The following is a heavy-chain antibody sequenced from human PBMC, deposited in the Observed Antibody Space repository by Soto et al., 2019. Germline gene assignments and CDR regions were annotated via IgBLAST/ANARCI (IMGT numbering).Heavy chain of an antibody. Sequence: ASVKVSCKASGYTFTDFHIHWVRQAPGQTLEWMGSINPNSGGTVYAPRFQDLVTMTRDASISTVYLEIARLKSGDTAMYLCTRSPYCGRSDCLTIEDFEIRGQGAVATVSS. CDR3: TRSPYCGRSDCLTIEDFEI. D-gene: IGHD2-21*01. V-gene: IGHV1-2*04. J-gene: IGHJ3*02. CDR2: INPNSGGT. CDR1: GYTFTDFH.